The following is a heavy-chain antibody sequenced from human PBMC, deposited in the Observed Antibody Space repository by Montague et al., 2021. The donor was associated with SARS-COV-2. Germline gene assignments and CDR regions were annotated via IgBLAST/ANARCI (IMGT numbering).Heavy chain of an antibody. Sequence: SETLSLTCTVSGGSISSSSYYWGWIRQPPGKGLEWIGSIYYSGSTYYNPSLKSRVTISVDTPKNQFSLKLSSVTAADTAVYYCARAFTDWLRYYGMDVWGQGITVTVSS. V-gene: IGHV4-39*01. CDR2: IYYSGST. J-gene: IGHJ6*02. CDR3: ARAFTDWLRYYGMDV. CDR1: GGSISSSSYY. D-gene: IGHD3-9*01.